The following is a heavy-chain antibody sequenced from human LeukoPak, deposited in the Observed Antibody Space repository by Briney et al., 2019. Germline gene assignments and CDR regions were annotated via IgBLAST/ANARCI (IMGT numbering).Heavy chain of an antibody. Sequence: PGGSLRLSCAASGFTFSSYGMHWVRQAPGKGLEWVAFIRYDGSNKYYADSVKGRFTISRDNSKNTLYLQMNSLRADDTAVYYCAKDPTHFRVSDDYDTNILSHWGQGTLVTVSS. J-gene: IGHJ4*02. CDR1: GFTFSSYG. D-gene: IGHD4/OR15-4a*01. V-gene: IGHV3-30*02. CDR2: IRYDGSNK. CDR3: AKDPTHFRVSDDYDTNILSH.